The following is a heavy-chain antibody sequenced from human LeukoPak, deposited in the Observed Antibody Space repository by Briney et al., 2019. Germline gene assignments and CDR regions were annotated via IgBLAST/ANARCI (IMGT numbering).Heavy chain of an antibody. CDR1: NGSINTHF. J-gene: IGHJ4*02. CDR3: ASSSWSPSPFDY. D-gene: IGHD6-13*01. V-gene: IGHV4-59*08. Sequence: SETLSLTCTVSNGSINTHFWSWIRQPPGKGLEWIGYISYSGTTHFNPSLKSRVTMSVDTSKSQFSLRLSSVTAADTAVYYCASSSWSPSPFDYWGQGTLVTVSS. CDR2: ISYSGTT.